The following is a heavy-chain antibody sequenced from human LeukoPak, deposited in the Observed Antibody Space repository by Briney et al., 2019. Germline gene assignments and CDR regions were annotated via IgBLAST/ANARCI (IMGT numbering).Heavy chain of an antibody. V-gene: IGHV3-23*01. Sequence: GGSMRLACAASGFTFSSYAMSWVRQAPGKGLEWVSVISGGSTSTYYADSVKGRFTISKDNSRNTLYLQMNSLRAEDTAVYYCAKTFIAVANPIDYWGQGTLVTVSS. J-gene: IGHJ4*02. D-gene: IGHD6-19*01. CDR1: GFTFSSYA. CDR3: AKTFIAVANPIDY. CDR2: ISGGSTST.